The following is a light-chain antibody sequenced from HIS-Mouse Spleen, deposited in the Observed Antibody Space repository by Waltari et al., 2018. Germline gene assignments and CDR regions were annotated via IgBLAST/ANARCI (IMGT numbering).Light chain of an antibody. CDR2: KAS. CDR1: QSISSW. V-gene: IGKV1-5*03. CDR3: QQYNSPWT. Sequence: DIQMTQSPPTLSASVRERVTITFRASQSISSWLAWYQQKPGKAPKLLIYKASSVESGVPSRFSGSGSGTEFTLTISSLQPDDFATYYCQQYNSPWTFGQGTKVEIK. J-gene: IGKJ1*01.